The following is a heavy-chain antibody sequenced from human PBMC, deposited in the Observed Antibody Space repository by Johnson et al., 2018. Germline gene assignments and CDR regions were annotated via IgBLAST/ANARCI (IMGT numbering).Heavy chain of an antibody. CDR1: GFTFSSYA. V-gene: IGHV3-30-3*01. CDR2: ISYAGSNK. J-gene: IGHJ3*02. Sequence: QVQLVQSGGGVVQPGRSLRLSCAASGFTFSSYALHWVRQAPGKGLEWVAVISYAGSNKYYADSVKGRFTISRDNSKNTLYLQMNSLRAEDTAVYYCARVRSGYSYGYDAVDIWGQGTMVTVSS. D-gene: IGHD5-18*01. CDR3: ARVRSGYSYGYDAVDI.